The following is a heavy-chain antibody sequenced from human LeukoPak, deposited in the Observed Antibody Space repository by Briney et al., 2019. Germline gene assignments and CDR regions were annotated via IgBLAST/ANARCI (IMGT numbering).Heavy chain of an antibody. CDR2: IHHSGST. V-gene: IGHV4-38-2*02. Sequence: SETLSLTCTVSGYSISSGYYWGWIRQSPGKGLEWIGTIHHSGSTNYNPSLKSRVTISIDTSKNQFSLRLSSVTAADTAVYYCARGQVPAAKYYLDYWGQGTLVTVSS. J-gene: IGHJ4*02. CDR3: ARGQVPAAKYYLDY. CDR1: GYSISSGYY. D-gene: IGHD2-2*01.